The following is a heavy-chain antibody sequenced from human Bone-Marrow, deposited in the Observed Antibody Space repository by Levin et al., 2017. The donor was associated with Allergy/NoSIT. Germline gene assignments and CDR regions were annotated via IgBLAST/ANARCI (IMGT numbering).Heavy chain of an antibody. D-gene: IGHD6-13*01. J-gene: IGHJ4*02. V-gene: IGHV1-2*06. CDR2: IDPDSGDT. Sequence: ASVKVSCQTSGYTFTGLFIHWLRQAPGQRLEWMGRIDPDSGDTVYAQKFQGRVTVTRDTSTSTAYMELRSLRADDTAVFFCARATSATGPDFWGQGTLVTVS. CDR3: ARATSATGPDF. CDR1: GYTFTGLF.